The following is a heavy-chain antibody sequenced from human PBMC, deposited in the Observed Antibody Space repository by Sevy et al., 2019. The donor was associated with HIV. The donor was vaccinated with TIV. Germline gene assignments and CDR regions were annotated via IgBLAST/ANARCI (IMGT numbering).Heavy chain of an antibody. CDR3: AKDTSGWYDALDQ. J-gene: IGHJ4*02. CDR2: ISPNGATS. D-gene: IGHD6-19*01. V-gene: IGHV3-23*01. CDR1: GFTFGYFA. Sequence: GESLKISCEVSGFTFGYFAMSWVRQAPGKGLEWVSGISPNGATSHYAASVRGRFTISRDNSKNRKYLQMSSLKAEDTAQYYCAKDTSGWYDALDQWGQGTLVTVSS.